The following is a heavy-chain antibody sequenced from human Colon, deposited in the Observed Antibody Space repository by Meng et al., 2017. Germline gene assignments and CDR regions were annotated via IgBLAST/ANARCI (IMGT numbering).Heavy chain of an antibody. D-gene: IGHD6-6*01. CDR3: AKEIASRRPFDY. J-gene: IGHJ4*02. CDR2: ISDGGSRT. V-gene: IGHV3-23*04. CDR1: GFTFSSYG. Sequence: VEVVESGGGLVQPGGSLRLSCAASGFTFSSYGMNWVRQAPGKGLEWVSAISDGGSRTYHADSVKGRFTISRDNSKNTLYLQMNSLRAEDTAIYYCAKEIASRRPFDYWGQGTLVTVSS.